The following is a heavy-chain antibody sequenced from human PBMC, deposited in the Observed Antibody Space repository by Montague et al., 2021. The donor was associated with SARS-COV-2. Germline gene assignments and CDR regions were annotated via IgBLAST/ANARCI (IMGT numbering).Heavy chain of an antibody. Sequence: SETLSLTCTVSGGSISSSSYYWGWIRQPPGKGLEWIGGIYYSGSTYYNPSLKSRVTISVDTSKNQFSLKLSSVTAADTAVYYCARVGRQQLVRLSGMDVWGQGNPGHRLL. V-gene: IGHV4-39*07. CDR1: GGSISSSSYY. CDR3: ARVGRQQLVRLSGMDV. J-gene: IGHJ6*02. CDR2: IYYSGST. D-gene: IGHD6-13*01.